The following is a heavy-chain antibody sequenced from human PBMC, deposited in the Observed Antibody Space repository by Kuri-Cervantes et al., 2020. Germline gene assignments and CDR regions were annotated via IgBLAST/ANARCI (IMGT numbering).Heavy chain of an antibody. V-gene: IGHV3-7*04. J-gene: IGHJ3*02. Sequence: GGPLRLSCAASGFTFSTYWMSWVRQAPGKGLEWVANIKQGGSERYYVDSVTGRFTIPRDNAKNSLFLQMNSLRAEDTALYYCARVVPTEDAFDIWGQGTMVTVSS. CDR1: GFTFSTYW. D-gene: IGHD1-26*01. CDR3: ARVVPTEDAFDI. CDR2: IKQGGSER.